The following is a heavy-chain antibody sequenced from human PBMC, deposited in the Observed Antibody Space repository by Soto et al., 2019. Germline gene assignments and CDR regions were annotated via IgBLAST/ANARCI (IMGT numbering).Heavy chain of an antibody. CDR3: ARRGYYYDSSGYYPSAFDI. CDR2: IDPSDSYT. V-gene: IGHV5-10-1*01. CDR1: GYSFTSYW. D-gene: IGHD3-22*01. J-gene: IGHJ3*02. Sequence: GESLKISCKRSGYSFTSYWISWVRQMPGKGLEWMGRIDPSDSYTNYSPSFQGHVTISADKSISTAYLQWSSLKASDTAMYYCARRGYYYDSSGYYPSAFDIWGQGTMVTVSS.